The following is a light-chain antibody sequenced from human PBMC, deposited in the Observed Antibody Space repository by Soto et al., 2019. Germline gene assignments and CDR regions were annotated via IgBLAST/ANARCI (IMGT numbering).Light chain of an antibody. V-gene: IGLV1-40*01. CDR1: SSNIGAGYA. CDR3: QSYDSSLSAWV. CDR2: GNS. Sequence: QPVLTQPPSVSGAPGQRVTISCTGSSSNIGAGYAVHWYQQLPGTAPKVLIYGNSNRPSGVPDRFSGSKSGTSASLAITGLLAEDEADYYCQSYDSSLSAWVFGGGTKLTVL. J-gene: IGLJ3*02.